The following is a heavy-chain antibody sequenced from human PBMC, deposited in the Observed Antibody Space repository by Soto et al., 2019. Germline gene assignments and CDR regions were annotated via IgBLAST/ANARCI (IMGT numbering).Heavy chain of an antibody. CDR1: GFTFSSYA. CDR2: ISYDGSNK. D-gene: IGHD2-2*01. J-gene: IGHJ5*02. CDR3: ARDLGSTSP. V-gene: IGHV3-30-3*01. Sequence: SLRLSCAASGFTFSSYAMHWVRQAPGKGLEWVAVISYDGSNKYYADSVKGRFTISRDNSKNTLYLQMNSLRAEDTAVYYCARDLGSTSPWGQGTLVTVS.